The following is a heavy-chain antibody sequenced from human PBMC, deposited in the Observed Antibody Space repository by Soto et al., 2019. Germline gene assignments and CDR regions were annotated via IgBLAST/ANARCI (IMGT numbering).Heavy chain of an antibody. D-gene: IGHD2-15*01. J-gene: IGHJ5*02. CDR1: GDSISTVDYF. Sequence: SETLSLTCSVSGDSISTVDYFWAWIRQPPGQALEYIGYIYKSTTTYYNPSFESRVAISLDTSKSQFSLTVTSVTAADTAVYFCARGRYCLTGRCFPNWFDSWGQG. CDR3: ARGRYCLTGRCFPNWFDS. CDR2: IYKSTTT. V-gene: IGHV4-30-4*01.